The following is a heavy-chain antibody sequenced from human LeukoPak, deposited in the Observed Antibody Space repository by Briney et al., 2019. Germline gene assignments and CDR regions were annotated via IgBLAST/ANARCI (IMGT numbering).Heavy chain of an antibody. Sequence: SETLSLTCTVSGGSISSYYWSWIRQPPGKGLEWIGYIYYSGSANYNPSLKSRVTISVDTSKNQLSLKLSSVTAADTAVYYCARVPSGGFHFDYWGQGTLVTVSS. V-gene: IGHV4-59*01. CDR1: GGSISSYY. D-gene: IGHD3-10*01. CDR2: IYYSGSA. CDR3: ARVPSGGFHFDY. J-gene: IGHJ4*02.